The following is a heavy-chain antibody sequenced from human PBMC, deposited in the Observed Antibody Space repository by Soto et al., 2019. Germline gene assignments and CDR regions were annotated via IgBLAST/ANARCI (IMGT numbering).Heavy chain of an antibody. Sequence: GSLRLSCAASGFSFSSYAMHWVRQAPGKGLERVTVISNEESNEHYGDSLKGRFSISRDNSKNTLYLQMSSLRPEYTAVYYCAREYSLAVLAPGYWGQGTLVTVSS. D-gene: IGHD5-18*01. CDR2: ISNEESNE. V-gene: IGHV3-30-3*01. J-gene: IGHJ4*02. CDR3: AREYSLAVLAPGY. CDR1: GFSFSSYA.